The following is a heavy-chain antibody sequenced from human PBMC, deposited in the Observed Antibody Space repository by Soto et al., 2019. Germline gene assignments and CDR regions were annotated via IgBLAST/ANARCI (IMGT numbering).Heavy chain of an antibody. D-gene: IGHD1-1*01. J-gene: IGHJ6*03. CDR3: ARGTSRAIAYYYMDV. Sequence: GGSLRLSCAASGFTFSSYWMSWVRQAPGKGLEWVANIKQDGSEKYYVDSVKGRFTISRDNAKNSLYLQMNSLRAEDTAVYYCARGTSRAIAYYYMDVWGKGTTVTVSS. CDR2: IKQDGSEK. V-gene: IGHV3-7*01. CDR1: GFTFSSYW.